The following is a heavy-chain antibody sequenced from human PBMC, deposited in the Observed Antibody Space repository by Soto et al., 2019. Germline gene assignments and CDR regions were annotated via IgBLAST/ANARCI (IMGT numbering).Heavy chain of an antibody. J-gene: IGHJ6*02. CDR2: IYYSGST. CDR1: GGSISSYY. CDR3: ARDPIVVAQCYYYYYGMDV. V-gene: IGHV4-59*01. D-gene: IGHD2-15*01. Sequence: SETLSLTSTVSGGSISSYYWSWIRQPPGKGLEWIGYIYYSGSTNYNPSLKSRVTISVDTAKNQFSLKLSSVTAADTAGYYCARDPIVVAQCYYYYYGMDVWGQGTTVTVSS.